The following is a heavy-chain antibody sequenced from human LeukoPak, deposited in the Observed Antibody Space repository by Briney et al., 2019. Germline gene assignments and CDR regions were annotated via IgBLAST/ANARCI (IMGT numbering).Heavy chain of an antibody. J-gene: IGHJ4*02. V-gene: IGHV3-74*01. D-gene: IGHD6-19*01. CDR1: GFTFRRYW. CDR2: INTDGSDT. CDR3: ARDESVTGPTTFDY. Sequence: GGSLRLSGAASGFTFRRYWMHRVRQAPGKGPVWVSRINTDGSDTIYADSVKGRFTISRDNAKNTLFLQMNSLRAEDTAVYYCARDESVTGPTTFDYWGQGTLVTVSS.